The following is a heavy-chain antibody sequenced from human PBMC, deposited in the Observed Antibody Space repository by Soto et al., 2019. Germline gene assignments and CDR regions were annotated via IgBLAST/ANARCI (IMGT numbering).Heavy chain of an antibody. CDR3: ARGKAETTVVPYYFDY. D-gene: IGHD4-17*01. CDR1: GGSFSGYY. V-gene: IGHV4-34*01. CDR2: INHSGST. Sequence: SETLSLTCAVYGGSFSGYYWSWIRQPPGKGLEWIGEINHSGSTNYNPSLKSRVTISVDTSKIQFSLKLSSVTAADTAVYYCARGKAETTVVPYYFDYWGQGTLVTVSS. J-gene: IGHJ4*02.